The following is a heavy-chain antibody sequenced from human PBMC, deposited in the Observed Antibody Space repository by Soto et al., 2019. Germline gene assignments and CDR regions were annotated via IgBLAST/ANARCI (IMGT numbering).Heavy chain of an antibody. CDR3: ARGLGTNGLDV. CDR2: ISTYNGNT. V-gene: IGHV1-18*04. J-gene: IGHJ6*02. D-gene: IGHD7-27*01. Sequence: QVQLLQSGAEVKKPGASVKFSCKASGYRFTTYGITWVRLAPGQGLEWLGGISTYNGNTDYAQNLQDRVTMTTETSTSTAYMEVTRLTSDDTAVYYCARGLGTNGLDVWGQGTTVTVSS. CDR1: GYRFTTYG.